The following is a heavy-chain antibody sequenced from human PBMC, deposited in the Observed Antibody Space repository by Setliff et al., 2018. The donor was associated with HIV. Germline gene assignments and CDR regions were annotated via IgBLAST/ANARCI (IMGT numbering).Heavy chain of an antibody. J-gene: IGHJ6*02. V-gene: IGHV4-59*01. CDR1: GASISSYY. Sequence: SETLSLTCTVSGASISSYYWSWVRQPPGKGLEWIGYIYNSGYSNSKPSLKSRVTMSLDTSKNQFSLELTSVTAADTAVYFCARGDGYRSNDAYYDTGMDVWGQGITVTVSS. D-gene: IGHD5-12*01. CDR3: ARGDGYRSNDAYYDTGMDV. CDR2: IYNSGYS.